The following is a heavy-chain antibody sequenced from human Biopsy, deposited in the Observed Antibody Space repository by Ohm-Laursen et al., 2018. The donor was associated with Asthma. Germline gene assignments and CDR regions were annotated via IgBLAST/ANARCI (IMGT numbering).Heavy chain of an antibody. D-gene: IGHD3-9*01. CDR2: IYYSGST. J-gene: IGHJ6*02. Sequence: TLSLTCTVSGGSITSGGYYWRWIRQHPGKGLEWIGDIYYSGSTYSNPSLKSRVTISVDTSKNQLSLKLSSVTAADTAVYYCARVPHYDILTGFTLRYYYGMDVWGQGTTVTVSS. CDR3: ARVPHYDILTGFTLRYYYGMDV. V-gene: IGHV4-31*03. CDR1: GGSITSGGYY.